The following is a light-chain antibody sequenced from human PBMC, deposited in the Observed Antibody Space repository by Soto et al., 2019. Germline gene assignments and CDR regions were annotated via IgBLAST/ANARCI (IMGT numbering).Light chain of an antibody. J-gene: IGLJ3*02. CDR2: EVS. Sequence: QSVLTQPPSASGSPGQSVTISCTGTSSDVGGYNYVSWYQQHPGKAPKLMIYEVSKRPSGVPDRFSGSKSGNTASLTVSGLQAEDEADYYCSSYVGTLWVFGGGTKLTVL. CDR1: SSDVGGYNY. CDR3: SSYVGTLWV. V-gene: IGLV2-8*01.